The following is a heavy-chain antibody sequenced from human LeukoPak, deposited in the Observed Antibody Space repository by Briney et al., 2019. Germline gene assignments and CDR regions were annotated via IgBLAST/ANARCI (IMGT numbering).Heavy chain of an antibody. V-gene: IGHV3-74*01. D-gene: IGHD1-26*01. CDR2: INSDGSWT. Sequence: GGSLRLSCAASGNYWMHWVRQVPGKGLVWVSHINSDGSWTSYADSVKGRFTISRDNSKNTLYLQMNSLRAEDTAVYYCARAPLNSGSYGDYWGQGTLVTVSS. J-gene: IGHJ4*02. CDR3: ARAPLNSGSYGDY. CDR1: GNYW.